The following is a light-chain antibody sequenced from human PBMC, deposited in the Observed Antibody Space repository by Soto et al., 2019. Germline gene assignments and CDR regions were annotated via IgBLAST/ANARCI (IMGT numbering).Light chain of an antibody. CDR2: GAS. CDR1: QSVSSN. CDR3: QQHNQWPIT. V-gene: IGKV3D-15*01. J-gene: IGKJ5*01. Sequence: EIVVTQSPATLSVSPGERATLSCRASQSVSSNLAWYQQKPGQAPRLLIYGASTRATGIPARFSGSGSGTEFTLTINSLQSEDSAVYYCQQHNQWPITFGQGTRLEIK.